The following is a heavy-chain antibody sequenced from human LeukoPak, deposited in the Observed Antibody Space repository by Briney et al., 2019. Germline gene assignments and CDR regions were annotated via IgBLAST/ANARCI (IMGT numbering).Heavy chain of an antibody. V-gene: IGHV4-34*01. Sequence: SETLSLTCAVYGGSFSGYYWSWIRQPPGKGLEWIGEINHSGSTNYNPSLKSRVTISVDTSKNQFSLKLGSVTAADTAVYYCVRDRGNHVTDYWGQGTLVTVSS. CDR3: VRDRGNHVTDY. CDR2: INHSGST. D-gene: IGHD1-14*01. J-gene: IGHJ4*02. CDR1: GGSFSGYY.